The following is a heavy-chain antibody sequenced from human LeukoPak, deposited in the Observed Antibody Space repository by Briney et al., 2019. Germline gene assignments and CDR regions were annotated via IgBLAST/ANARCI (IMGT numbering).Heavy chain of an antibody. J-gene: IGHJ4*02. Sequence: GATVKLSCKASGYTFTDYFIHWVQQAPGQRPERMGQVDPGDGEAVYADRFQRRVTLPADTSTGTVYMDVSSLTSDDSAVYYCAKVSSTLAAAGALSFDYWGQGTLVIVSS. CDR3: AKVSSTLAAAGALSFDY. CDR2: VDPGDGEA. CDR1: GYTFTDYF. D-gene: IGHD6-13*01. V-gene: IGHV1-69-2*01.